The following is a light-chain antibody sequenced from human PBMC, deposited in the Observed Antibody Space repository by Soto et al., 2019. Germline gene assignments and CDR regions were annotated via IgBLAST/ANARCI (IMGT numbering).Light chain of an antibody. CDR2: DVS. Sequence: QSALTQPASVSGSPGQSITISCIGTSSDVGGSNYVSWYQQHPGKAPKLMIYDVSNRPSGVSNRFSGSKSGNTASLTISGLQAEDEADYYCGSYSSSSTLYVFGTGTKLTVL. CDR3: GSYSSSSTLYV. V-gene: IGLV2-14*03. CDR1: SSDVGGSNY. J-gene: IGLJ1*01.